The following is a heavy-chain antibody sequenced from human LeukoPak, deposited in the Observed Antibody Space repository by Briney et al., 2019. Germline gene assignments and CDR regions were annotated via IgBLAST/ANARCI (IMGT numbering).Heavy chain of an antibody. V-gene: IGHV3-7*01. CDR2: IRQDGSEE. J-gene: IGHJ4*02. Sequence: GGSLRLSCVVSGFTFSSSWMSWVRQAPGKGLEWVANIRQDGSEEYYVDSVKGRFGISRDNAKNSLYLQMNSLRAEDTAVYYCARDEEWCLFDYWGQGTLVTVSS. D-gene: IGHD3-3*01. CDR1: GFTFSSSW. CDR3: ARDEEWCLFDY.